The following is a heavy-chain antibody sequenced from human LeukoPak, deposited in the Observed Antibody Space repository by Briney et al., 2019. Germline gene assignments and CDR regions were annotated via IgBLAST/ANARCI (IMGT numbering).Heavy chain of an antibody. J-gene: IGHJ6*03. Sequence: SETLSLTCTVSGGSISSYYWSWIRQPPGKGLEWIGYIYYSGSTNYNPSLKSRVTISVDTSKNQFSLKLSSVTAADTAVYYCARVPRGYYDSSGDYYYYYYMDVWGKGTTVTVSS. CDR1: GGSISSYY. CDR2: IYYSGST. V-gene: IGHV4-59*01. D-gene: IGHD3-22*01. CDR3: ARVPRGYYDSSGDYYYYYYMDV.